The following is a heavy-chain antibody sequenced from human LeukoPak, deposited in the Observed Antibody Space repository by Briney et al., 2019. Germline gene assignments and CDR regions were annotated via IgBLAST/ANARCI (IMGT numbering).Heavy chain of an antibody. Sequence: GGSLRLSCAASGFTFSSYSMNWVRQAPGKGLEWVSSISSSSSYIYYADSVKGRFTISRDNAKNSLNLQMNSLRAEDTAVYYCEGYSSGWYYFDYWGQGTLVTVSS. J-gene: IGHJ4*02. CDR3: EGYSSGWYYFDY. CDR1: GFTFSSYS. CDR2: ISSSSSYI. V-gene: IGHV3-21*01. D-gene: IGHD6-19*01.